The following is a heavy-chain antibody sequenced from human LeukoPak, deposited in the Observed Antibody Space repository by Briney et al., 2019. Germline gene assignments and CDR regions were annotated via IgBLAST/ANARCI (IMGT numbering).Heavy chain of an antibody. CDR2: IQYSGTT. CDR1: GGSITSRDYY. J-gene: IGHJ4*02. V-gene: IGHV4-39*01. CDR3: ARRRGSRLRGLTTYYFDS. D-gene: IGHD3-10*01. Sequence: PSETLSLTCSVSGGSITSRDYYWGWSRQPPGKVLEWIGSIQYSGTTYYNPSLKSRVTVSVDTSKNQFSLNLSSVTATDTAVYYCARRRGSRLRGLTTYYFDSWGQGTLVTVSS.